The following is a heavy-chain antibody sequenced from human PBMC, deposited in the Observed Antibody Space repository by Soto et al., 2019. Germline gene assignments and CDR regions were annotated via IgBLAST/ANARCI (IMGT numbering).Heavy chain of an antibody. Sequence: QVQLQESGPGLVKPSETLSLTCTVSVSGGSVSTGVHYWSWIRQPPGKGLEWIGYIYYSGSTNYNPSLKSRVTISVDTSKNQFSLKLTSVTAANTAVYYCARGYYTSWYWFDRWGRGTLVTVSS. D-gene: IGHD6-13*01. V-gene: IGHV4-61*08. CDR2: IYYSGST. CDR3: ARGYYTSWYWFDR. CDR1: GGSVSTGVHY. J-gene: IGHJ2*01.